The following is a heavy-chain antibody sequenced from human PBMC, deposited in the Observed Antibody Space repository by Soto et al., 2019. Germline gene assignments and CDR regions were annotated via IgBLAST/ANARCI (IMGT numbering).Heavy chain of an antibody. D-gene: IGHD3-10*01. CDR1: GYTFTYRY. J-gene: IGHJ4*02. CDR3: SYGSGSLGDY. Sequence: SVKVSCKASGYTFTYRYLHWVRQAPGQALEWMGWITPFNGNTNYAQKFQDRVTITRDRSMSTAYMELSSLRSEDTAMYYCSYGSGSLGDYWGQGTLVTVSS. V-gene: IGHV1-45*02. CDR2: ITPFNGNT.